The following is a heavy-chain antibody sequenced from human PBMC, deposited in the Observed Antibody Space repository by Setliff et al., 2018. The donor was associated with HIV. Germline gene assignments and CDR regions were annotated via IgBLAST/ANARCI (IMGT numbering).Heavy chain of an antibody. D-gene: IGHD1-26*01. V-gene: IGHV4-39*07. Sequence: SETLSLTCTVSGGSFRSSRYYWGWIRQPPGKGLEWIGNIHYGGFFWYSPSLKSRVTISVDRSKKQFSLKLRSVTAADTAVYWCARGGGSYFDYWGQGTLVTVSS. J-gene: IGHJ4*02. CDR2: IHYGGFF. CDR3: ARGGGSYFDY. CDR1: GGSFRSSRYY.